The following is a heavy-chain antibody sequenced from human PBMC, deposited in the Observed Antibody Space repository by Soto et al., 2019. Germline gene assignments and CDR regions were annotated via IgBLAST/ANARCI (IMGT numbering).Heavy chain of an antibody. CDR1: GFTFSSYW. CDR2: IKSDGSWA. CDR3: AKERSSGWSFDY. Sequence: GGSLRLSCTASGFTFSSYWMHWVRQAPGKGLEWVSRIKSDGSWALYADSMEGRLTISRDNSKNTLYLQMNSLRAEDTAVFYCAKERSSGWSFDYCGKGTLVTVSS. J-gene: IGHJ4*02. V-gene: IGHV3-74*01. D-gene: IGHD6-19*01.